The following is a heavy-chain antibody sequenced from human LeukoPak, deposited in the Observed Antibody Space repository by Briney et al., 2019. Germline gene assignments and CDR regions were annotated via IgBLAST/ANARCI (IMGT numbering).Heavy chain of an antibody. Sequence: AASVKVSCKASGYTFTSYGISWVRQAPGQGLEWMGWISAYNGNTNYAQKLQGRVTMTTDTSTSTAYMELRRLRSDDTAVYYCARSYSSGWYADYWGQGTLVTVSS. CDR3: ARSYSSGWYADY. CDR2: ISAYNGNT. J-gene: IGHJ4*02. V-gene: IGHV1-18*04. D-gene: IGHD6-19*01. CDR1: GYTFTSYG.